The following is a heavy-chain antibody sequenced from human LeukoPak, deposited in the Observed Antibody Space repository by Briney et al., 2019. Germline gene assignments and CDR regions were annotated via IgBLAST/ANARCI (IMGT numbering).Heavy chain of an antibody. J-gene: IGHJ4*02. CDR2: INWNGGST. CDR1: GFTFDDYG. Sequence: GGSLRLSCAASGFTFDDYGMSWVRQAPGKGLEWVSGINWNGGSTGYADSVKGRFTISRDDAKNSLYLQMNSLRAEDMALYYCARDPAGHSDYWGQGTLVTVSS. V-gene: IGHV3-20*04. CDR3: ARDPAGHSDY. D-gene: IGHD2-21*01.